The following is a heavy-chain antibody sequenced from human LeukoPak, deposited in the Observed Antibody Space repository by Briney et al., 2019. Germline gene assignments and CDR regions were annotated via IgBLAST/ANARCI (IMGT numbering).Heavy chain of an antibody. CDR1: GYTFTGYY. Sequence: ASVKLSCKASGYTFTGYYIQWVRQAPGQGLEWMGWISAYNGNTNYAQKLQGRVTMTTDTSTSTAYMELRSLRSDDTAVYYCARDKWIQLWLADYYMDVWGKGTTVTVSS. CDR3: ARDKWIQLWLADYYMDV. D-gene: IGHD5-18*01. J-gene: IGHJ6*03. V-gene: IGHV1-18*04. CDR2: ISAYNGNT.